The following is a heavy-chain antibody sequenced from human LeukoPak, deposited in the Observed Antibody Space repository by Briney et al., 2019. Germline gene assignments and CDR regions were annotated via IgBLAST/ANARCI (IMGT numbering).Heavy chain of an antibody. D-gene: IGHD6-19*01. CDR2: INPNSGGT. V-gene: IGHV1-2*02. J-gene: IGHJ4*02. Sequence: ASVKVSCKASGYTFTGYYMHWVRQAPGQGLEWMGWINPNSGGTNYAQKFQGRVTMTRDTSISTAYMELSRLRSDDTAVYYCAREFKGSGWYGYWGQGTLVTVSS. CDR3: AREFKGSGWYGY. CDR1: GYTFTGYY.